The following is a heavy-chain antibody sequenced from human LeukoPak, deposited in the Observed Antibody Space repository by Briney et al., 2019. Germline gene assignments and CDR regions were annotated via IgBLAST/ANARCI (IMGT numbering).Heavy chain of an antibody. CDR2: IYHSGST. D-gene: IGHD2-2*02. Sequence: PSQTLSLTCAVSGGSISSGGYSWSWIRQPPGKGLEWIGYIYHSGSTHYNPSLKSRVTISVDRSKNQFSLKLSSVTAADTAVYYCARGRYCSSTSCYRRGYYYYGMDVWGQGTTVTVSS. V-gene: IGHV4-30-2*01. J-gene: IGHJ6*02. CDR1: GGSISSGGYS. CDR3: ARGRYCSSTSCYRRGYYYYGMDV.